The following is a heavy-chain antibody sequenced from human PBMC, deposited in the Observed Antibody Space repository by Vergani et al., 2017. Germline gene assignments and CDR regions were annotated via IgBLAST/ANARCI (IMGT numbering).Heavy chain of an antibody. CDR3: ASMSVAGSRGGY. CDR1: GYTFTGYY. J-gene: IGHJ4*02. V-gene: IGHV1-2*02. Sequence: QVQPVQSGAEVKKPGASVKVSCKASGYTFTGYYLHWVRPAPGKGLEWMGWINPNSGGTNYAQEFQGRVTMTRDTSISTAYMELSRLGSEDTAVYYCASMSVAGSRGGYWGQGTLVTVSS. CDR2: INPNSGGT. D-gene: IGHD6-19*01.